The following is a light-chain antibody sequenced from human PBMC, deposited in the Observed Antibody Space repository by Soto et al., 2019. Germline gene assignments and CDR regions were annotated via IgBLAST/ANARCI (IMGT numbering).Light chain of an antibody. CDR3: EQYGSSPPSIT. Sequence: IGMTQSPATLSVSPGERATLSCRASQTIYSNVAWYQQRPGQAPRLLIYGASSRATGIPDRFSGSGSGTDFTLTISRLEPEDFAVYYCEQYGSSPPSITFGQGTRLEIK. CDR1: QTIYSN. J-gene: IGKJ5*01. V-gene: IGKV3-20*01. CDR2: GAS.